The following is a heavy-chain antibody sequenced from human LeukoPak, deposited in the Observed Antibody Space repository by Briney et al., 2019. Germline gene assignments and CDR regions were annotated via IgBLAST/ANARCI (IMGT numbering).Heavy chain of an antibody. CDR3: ASVSGSYETSPYFDY. J-gene: IGHJ4*02. CDR1: GYTFTSYG. CDR2: ISAYNGNT. D-gene: IGHD1-26*01. Sequence: ASVKVSCKASGYTFTSYGISWVRQAPGQGLEWMGWISAYNGNTNYAQRLQGRVTMTTDTSTSTAYMELRSLRSDDTAVYYCASVSGSYETSPYFDYWGQGTLVTVSS. V-gene: IGHV1-18*01.